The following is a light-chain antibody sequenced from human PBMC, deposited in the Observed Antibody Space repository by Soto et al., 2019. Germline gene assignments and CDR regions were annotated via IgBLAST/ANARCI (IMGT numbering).Light chain of an antibody. CDR1: QSTNNY. Sequence: EIVMTQSPATLSVSPGERATLSCRASQSTNNYLAWYQQKPGQAPRLLIDGASTRATGIPARFSGSGSGTEFTLTIDGLQPDDFATYYCQQYNSYSWTFGQGTKVDIK. V-gene: IGKV3-15*01. J-gene: IGKJ1*01. CDR3: QQYNSYSWT. CDR2: GAS.